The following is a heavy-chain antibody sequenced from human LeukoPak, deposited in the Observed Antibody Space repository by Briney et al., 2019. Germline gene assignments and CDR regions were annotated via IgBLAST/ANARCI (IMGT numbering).Heavy chain of an antibody. D-gene: IGHD6-13*01. CDR2: IYYSGNT. Sequence: SETLSLTCTVSGGSISSYFWTWIRQPPGKGLEWIGYIYYSGNTNYNPSLKSRVTVSMDTSKNQFSLKVNSVTAADTAFYYCARAYSSSWYWNWFDPWGQGTLVTVSS. V-gene: IGHV4-59*08. CDR3: ARAYSSSWYWNWFDP. CDR1: GGSISSYF. J-gene: IGHJ5*02.